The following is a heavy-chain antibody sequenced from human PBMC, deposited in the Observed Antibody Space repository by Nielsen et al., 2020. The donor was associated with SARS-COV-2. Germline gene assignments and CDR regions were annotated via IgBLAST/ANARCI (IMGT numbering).Heavy chain of an antibody. D-gene: IGHD3-9*01. V-gene: IGHV4-59*12. Sequence: WIRQPPGKGLEWIGYIYYSGSTNYNPSLKSRVTISVDTSKNQFSLKLSSVTAADTAVYYCARALLYYDILTGYQNGEFFDYWGQGTLVTVSS. CDR2: IYYSGST. J-gene: IGHJ4*02. CDR3: ARALLYYDILTGYQNGEFFDY.